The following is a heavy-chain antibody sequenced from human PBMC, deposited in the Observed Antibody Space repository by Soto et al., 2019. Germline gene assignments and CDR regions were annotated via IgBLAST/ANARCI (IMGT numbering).Heavy chain of an antibody. CDR2: ISAGGGNT. CDR1: GFSFSTYA. J-gene: IGHJ5*02. Sequence: GGSLRLSCAVSGFSFSTYAMSWLRQAPGKGLEWVSGISAGGGNTYYADSVRGRFTISRDNSKDTLYLQITSLRAEDTAFYYCAKHAEYQLVSWFDPWGQGTLVTVS. CDR3: AKHAEYQLVSWFDP. V-gene: IGHV3-23*01. D-gene: IGHD2-2*01.